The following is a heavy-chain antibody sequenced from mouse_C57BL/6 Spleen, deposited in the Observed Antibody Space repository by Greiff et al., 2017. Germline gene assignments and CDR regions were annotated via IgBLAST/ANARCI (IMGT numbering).Heavy chain of an antibody. CDR3: ARQGYLYAMDY. D-gene: IGHD2-2*01. CDR2: ISSGSSTI. CDR1: GFTFSDYG. J-gene: IGHJ4*01. Sequence: EVHLVESGGGLVKPGGSLKLSCAASGFTFSDYGMHWVRQAPEKGLEWVAYISSGSSTIYYADKVKGRFTISRDNAKTTLFLQMTSLRSEDTAMYYCARQGYLYAMDYWGQGTSVTVSS. V-gene: IGHV5-17*01.